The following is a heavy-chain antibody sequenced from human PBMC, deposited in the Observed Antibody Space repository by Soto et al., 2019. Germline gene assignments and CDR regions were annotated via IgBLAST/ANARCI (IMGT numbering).Heavy chain of an antibody. Sequence: PSETLSLTCNMSGDSYSISTYSWSWILHPPGKALQWIGFIYQSGVTSYNPSLASRVSISLDRSNNQCSLKLKSVTSADTAVYFGAGMPYTIGLRFSPWGQGPLVTVSS. D-gene: IGHD2-2*02. CDR3: AGMPYTIGLRFSP. CDR1: GDSYSISTYS. V-gene: IGHV4-30-2*01. J-gene: IGHJ5*02. CDR2: IYQSGVT.